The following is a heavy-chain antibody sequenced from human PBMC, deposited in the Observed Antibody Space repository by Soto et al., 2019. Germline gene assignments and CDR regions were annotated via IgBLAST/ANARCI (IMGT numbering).Heavy chain of an antibody. V-gene: IGHV3-23*01. Sequence: EVQLLESGGGLVQPGGSLRLSCAASGFTFSSYAMSWVRQAPGKGLEWVSAISGSGGSTYYADSVKGRFTISRDNSKNTLYLQMNSLRAEDTAVYYCASLEYSSSSGWENYYYYYMDVWGKGTTVTVSS. D-gene: IGHD6-6*01. J-gene: IGHJ6*03. CDR1: GFTFSSYA. CDR3: ASLEYSSSSGWENYYYYYMDV. CDR2: ISGSGGST.